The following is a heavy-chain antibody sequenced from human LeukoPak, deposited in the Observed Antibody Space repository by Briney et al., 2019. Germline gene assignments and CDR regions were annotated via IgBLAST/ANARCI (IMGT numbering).Heavy chain of an antibody. CDR1: GFTFSSYW. V-gene: IGHV3-74*01. J-gene: IGHJ4*02. Sequence: GGSLRLSCAASGFTFSSYWIHWVRQAPGKGLVWVSRINSDGSSTSYADSVKGRFTISRDNSKNTLYLQMNSLRAEDTAVYYCARDLLHCGGDCYSGVDYWGQGTLVTVSS. D-gene: IGHD2-21*02. CDR3: ARDLLHCGGDCYSGVDY. CDR2: INSDGSST.